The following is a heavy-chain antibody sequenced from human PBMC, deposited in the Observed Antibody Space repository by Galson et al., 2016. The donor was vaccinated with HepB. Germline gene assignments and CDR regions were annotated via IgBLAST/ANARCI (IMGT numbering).Heavy chain of an antibody. D-gene: IGHD6-25*01. CDR2: INSDGSST. CDR1: GFIFSSYW. J-gene: IGHJ4*02. V-gene: IGHV3-74*01. Sequence: SLRLSCAASGFIFSSYWMHWVRQVPGKGLVWVSRINSDGSSTSYADSVKGRFTISRDNAKNTLYLQMNSLRAEDTAVYYCARDRTSRAALDYWGQGTLVTVSS. CDR3: ARDRTSRAALDY.